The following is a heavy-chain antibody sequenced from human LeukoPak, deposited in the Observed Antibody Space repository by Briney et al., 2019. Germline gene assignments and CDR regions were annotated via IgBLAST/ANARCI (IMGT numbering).Heavy chain of an antibody. CDR1: GGPFTDYSGYS. D-gene: IGHD3-10*01. J-gene: IGHJ6*02. CDR3: ARVRHDPLEYLYYSAL. CDR2: INHSGSP. V-gene: IGHV4-34*01. Sequence: SETLPLTCAVYGGPFTDYSGYSWTWIRQPPGKGLEWIGEINHSGSPNYNPSLESRLTISVDTSKRQFSLKLNSVTAADAAVYHCARVRHDPLEYLYYSALWGQGTSDCVSS.